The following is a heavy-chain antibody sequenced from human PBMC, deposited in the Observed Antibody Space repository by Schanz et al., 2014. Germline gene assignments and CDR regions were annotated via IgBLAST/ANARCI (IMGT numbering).Heavy chain of an antibody. J-gene: IGHJ3*01. CDR1: GYTFTSYD. V-gene: IGHV1-69*09. CDR3: ATMWGYCTATACQILEVLDV. Sequence: QVQLIQSGAEVKKPGASVKVSCTASGYTFTSYDISWVRQAPGQGLEWMGRIIPILGIANYAQKFQGRVTITADKSTFTAYMDVSSLRSEDTAMYYCATMWGYCTATACQILEVLDVWGQGTMVTVSS. D-gene: IGHD2-8*02. CDR2: IIPILGIA.